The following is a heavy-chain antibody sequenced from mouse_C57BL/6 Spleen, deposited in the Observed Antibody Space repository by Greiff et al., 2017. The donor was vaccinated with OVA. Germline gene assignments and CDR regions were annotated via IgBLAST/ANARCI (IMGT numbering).Heavy chain of an antibody. Sequence: EVQLQQSGTVLARPGASVKMSCKTSGYTFTSYWMHWVKQRPGQGLEWIGAIYPGNSDTSYNQKFKGKATLTAVTSASTAYMQLSSLTSADSAVYDGRGSTRYGYDREVRDYWGQGTSVTVSS. J-gene: IGHJ4*01. CDR2: IYPGNSDT. CDR3: RGSTRYGYDREVRDY. D-gene: IGHD2-2*01. CDR1: GYTFTSYW. V-gene: IGHV1-5*01.